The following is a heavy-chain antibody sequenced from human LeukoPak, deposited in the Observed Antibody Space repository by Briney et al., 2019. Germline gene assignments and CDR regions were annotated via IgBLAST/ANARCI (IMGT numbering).Heavy chain of an antibody. CDR2: IKQDGSEK. Sequence: GGSLRLSCAASGFTFSSYWMSWVRQAPGKGLEWVANIKQDGSEKYYVDSVKGRFTISRDNAKNSLYLQMNSLRAEDTAVYYCARDRQYCYDSSGSDYWGQGTLVTVSS. D-gene: IGHD3-22*01. J-gene: IGHJ4*02. CDR3: ARDRQYCYDSSGSDY. CDR1: GFTFSSYW. V-gene: IGHV3-7*01.